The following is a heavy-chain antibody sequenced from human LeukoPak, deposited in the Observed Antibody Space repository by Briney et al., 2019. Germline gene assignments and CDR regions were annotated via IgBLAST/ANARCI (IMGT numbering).Heavy chain of an antibody. V-gene: IGHV4-34*01. D-gene: IGHD1-7*01. CDR3: ARPSQRRNYPDGVSGYMDV. Sequence: PSETLSLTCAVYGGSFSGYYWSWIRQPPGKGLEWIGEINHSGSNNYNPSLKSRVTISVDTSKKQVSLKLRSVTAADTAVYYCARPSQRRNYPDGVSGYMDVWGKGTTVTVSS. CDR2: INHSGSN. CDR1: GGSFSGYY. J-gene: IGHJ6*03.